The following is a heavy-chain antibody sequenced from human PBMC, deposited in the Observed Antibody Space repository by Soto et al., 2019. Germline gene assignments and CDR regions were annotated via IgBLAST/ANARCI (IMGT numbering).Heavy chain of an antibody. CDR3: ACTISMVRGVLNPYFDY. D-gene: IGHD3-10*01. CDR2: ISGSGDST. Sequence: GGSLRLSCAASGFTFSSYVMSWVRQGPGKELEWVSGISGSGDSTHYPDSVKGRFTIFRDNPKNTLFLQMNSLRAEDTAVYYCACTISMVRGVLNPYFDYWGQGPLVTVSS. J-gene: IGHJ4*02. CDR1: GFTFSSYV. V-gene: IGHV3-23*01.